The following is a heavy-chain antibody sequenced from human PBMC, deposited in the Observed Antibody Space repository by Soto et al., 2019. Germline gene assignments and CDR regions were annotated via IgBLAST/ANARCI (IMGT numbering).Heavy chain of an antibody. D-gene: IGHD3-22*01. CDR3: ARGANYYDSSGYSYYFDY. CDR2: MNPNSGNT. CDR1: GYTFTSYD. Sequence: QVQLVQSGAEVKKPGASVKVSCKASGYTFTSYDINWVRQATGQGLEWMGWMNPNSGNTGYAQKFQGGVTMTRNTSISTAYMELSSLRSEDTAVYYCARGANYYDSSGYSYYFDYWGQGTLVTVSS. J-gene: IGHJ4*02. V-gene: IGHV1-8*01.